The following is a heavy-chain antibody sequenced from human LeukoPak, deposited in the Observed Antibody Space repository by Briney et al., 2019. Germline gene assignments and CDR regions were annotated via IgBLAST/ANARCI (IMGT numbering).Heavy chain of an antibody. V-gene: IGHV4-34*01. D-gene: IGHD6-13*01. CDR3: ARSGIADH. CDR1: GGSFSGYY. J-gene: IGHJ4*02. CDR2: INHSGST. Sequence: PSETLSLTCAVHGGSFSGYYWSWIRQPPGKGLEWIGEINHSGSTNYNPSLKSRVTISVDTSKNQFSLKLSSVTAADTAVYYCARSGIADHWGQGTLVTVSS.